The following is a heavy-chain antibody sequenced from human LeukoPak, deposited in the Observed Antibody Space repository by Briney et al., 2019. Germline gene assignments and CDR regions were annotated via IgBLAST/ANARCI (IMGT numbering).Heavy chain of an antibody. Sequence: SVKVSCKASGGTFSSYAISWVRQAPGQGLEWMGRTSPIFGTANYAQKFQGRVTITTNESTSTAYMELSRLRSEDTAVYYCAREDMVAKMMSRFDPWGEGNLVTASS. V-gene: IGHV1-69*05. D-gene: IGHD2-15*01. CDR3: AREDMVAKMMSRFDP. CDR2: TSPIFGTA. J-gene: IGHJ5*02. CDR1: GGTFSSYA.